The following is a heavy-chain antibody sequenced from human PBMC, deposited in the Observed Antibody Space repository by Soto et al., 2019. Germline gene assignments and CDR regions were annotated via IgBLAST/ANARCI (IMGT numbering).Heavy chain of an antibody. D-gene: IGHD3-3*01. CDR2: IRSKANSYAT. CDR3: TRHVVPYYDFWSGHYGMDV. J-gene: IGHJ6*04. V-gene: IGHV3-73*01. CDR1: GFTFSGSA. Sequence: LRLSCAASGFTFSGSAMHWVRQASGKGLEWVGRIRSKANSYATAYAASVKGRFTISRDDSKNTAYLQMNSLKTEDTAVYYCTRHVVPYYDFWSGHYGMDVWGEVTTVTVYS.